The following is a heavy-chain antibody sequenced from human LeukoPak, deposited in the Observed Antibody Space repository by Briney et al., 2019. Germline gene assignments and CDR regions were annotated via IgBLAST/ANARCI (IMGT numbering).Heavy chain of an antibody. CDR1: GGSFSDY. Sequence: LETLSLTCAVYGGSFSDYWSGIRQPRGKGLEWIGEINHSGSTNYNPSLKSRVTISVDTSKNQFSLKLSSVTAADTAVYYCARVKCRLYYYYYMDVWGKGTTVTVSS. J-gene: IGHJ6*03. CDR3: ARVKCRLYYYYYMDV. CDR2: INHSGST. V-gene: IGHV4-34*01.